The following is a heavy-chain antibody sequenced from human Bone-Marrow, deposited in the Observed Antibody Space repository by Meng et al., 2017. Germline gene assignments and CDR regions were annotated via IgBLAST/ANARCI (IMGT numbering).Heavy chain of an antibody. D-gene: IGHD3-16*01. Sequence: GQVQESGPGLVKPSGTLSLTCAVSGVSISSSNWWSWVRQPPGKGLEWIGYIYYSGTTYYNPSLSSLVTISVDTSKNQFSLNLSSVTAADTAVYYCARDIRQGGNIWFDPWGQGTLVTVSS. CDR3: ARDIRQGGNIWFDP. V-gene: IGHV4-4*02. CDR1: GVSISSSNW. J-gene: IGHJ5*02. CDR2: IYYSGTT.